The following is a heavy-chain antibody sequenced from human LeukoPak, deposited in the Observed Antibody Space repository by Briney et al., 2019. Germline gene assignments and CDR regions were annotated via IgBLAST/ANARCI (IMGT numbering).Heavy chain of an antibody. D-gene: IGHD3-10*01. J-gene: IGHJ6*02. V-gene: IGHV3-13*01. CDR3: ARAGYGSGSPYYGMDV. CDR1: GFTFSSYG. CDR2: IGTVGDT. Sequence: GGSRRLSCAASGFTFSSYGLHWVRQVTGKGLEWVSAIGTVGDTYYPGSVKGRFTITRENAKNSLYLQMNSLRVGDTAVYYCARAGYGSGSPYYGMDVWGPGTTVTVSS.